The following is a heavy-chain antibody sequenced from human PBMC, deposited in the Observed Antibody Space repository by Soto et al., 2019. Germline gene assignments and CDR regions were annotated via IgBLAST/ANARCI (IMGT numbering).Heavy chain of an antibody. CDR1: GGSISRGPYS. Sequence: QLQLQESGPGLVKPSETLSLTCTVSGGSISRGPYSWGWIRQTPGEGLEWIGTFRYSNNTYYNPSPESRVTIYVDASKNDFSLKVTSATVADTATYYCARLGGSCDRTGCYGYYALDVWGQGTTVTVSS. CDR3: ARLGGSCDRTGCYGYYALDV. V-gene: IGHV4-39*02. J-gene: IGHJ6*02. D-gene: IGHD2-15*01. CDR2: FRYSNNT.